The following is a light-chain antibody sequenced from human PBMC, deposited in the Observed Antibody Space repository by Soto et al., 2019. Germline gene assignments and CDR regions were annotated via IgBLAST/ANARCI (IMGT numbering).Light chain of an antibody. Sequence: QSALTQPASVSGSPGQSITISCTGTSSDVGGYNYVSWYQHRPGKAPKLMIFEVSDRPSGVSDRFSGSKSGNTASLTISGLQAEDEADYYFSSYTSSTTLVFGGGTKVTVL. CDR3: SSYTSSTTLV. CDR1: SSDVGGYNY. V-gene: IGLV2-14*01. J-gene: IGLJ3*02. CDR2: EVS.